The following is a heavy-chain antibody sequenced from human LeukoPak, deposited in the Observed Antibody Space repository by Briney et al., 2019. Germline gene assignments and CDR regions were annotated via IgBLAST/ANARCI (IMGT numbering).Heavy chain of an antibody. CDR1: GFTFSTHG. V-gene: IGHV3-23*01. D-gene: IGHD3-22*01. CDR2: ISDTAYYT. CDR3: AKGGLRHGYSFGD. J-gene: IGHJ4*02. Sequence: GRSLRLSCAASGFTFSTHGMSWVRQAPGKGLEWVSAISDTAYYTFYADSVRGRFAISRDNSKNTLFLQMNSLRAEDTAVYYCAKGGLRHGYSFGDWGQGALVTVSS.